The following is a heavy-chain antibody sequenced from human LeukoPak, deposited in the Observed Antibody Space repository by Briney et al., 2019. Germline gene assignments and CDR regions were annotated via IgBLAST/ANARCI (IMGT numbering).Heavy chain of an antibody. V-gene: IGHV1-8*02. Sequence: GASVKVSCKASGYTFTSYDINWVRQATGQGLEWMGWMNPNSGNTGYAQKFQGRVTMTRNTSISTAYMELSSLRSEDTAVYYCARGAPNLGYCSGGSCYHFDYWGQGTLVTVSS. CDR2: MNPNSGNT. CDR1: GYTFTSYD. CDR3: ARGAPNLGYCSGGSCYHFDY. D-gene: IGHD2-15*01. J-gene: IGHJ4*02.